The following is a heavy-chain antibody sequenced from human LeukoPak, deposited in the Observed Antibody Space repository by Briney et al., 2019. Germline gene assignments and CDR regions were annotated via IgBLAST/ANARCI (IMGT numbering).Heavy chain of an antibody. V-gene: IGHV4-59*01. CDR2: IYYSGST. J-gene: IGHJ3*02. Sequence: SETLSLTCTVSGGSISSYYWSWIRQPPGKGLEWIGYIYYSGSTNYNPSLKSRVTISVDTSKNQFSLKLSSVIAADTAVYYCARSRKSGGKGAFDIWGQGTMVTVSS. CDR3: ARSRKSGGKGAFDI. CDR1: GGSISSYY. D-gene: IGHD1-14*01.